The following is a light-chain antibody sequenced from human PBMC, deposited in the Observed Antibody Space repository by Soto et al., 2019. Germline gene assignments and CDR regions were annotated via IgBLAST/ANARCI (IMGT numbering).Light chain of an antibody. V-gene: IGKV3-20*01. J-gene: IGKJ1*01. Sequence: EIVLTQSPGTLSLSPGEGATLSCRASKIVSSNYLGWYQQKPGQAPRLLIYGASTRATGIPDRFSGGGSGTDFTLTISRLEPEDFAVYYCLHYTSSPWTFGQGTKVEIK. CDR3: LHYTSSPWT. CDR1: KIVSSNY. CDR2: GAS.